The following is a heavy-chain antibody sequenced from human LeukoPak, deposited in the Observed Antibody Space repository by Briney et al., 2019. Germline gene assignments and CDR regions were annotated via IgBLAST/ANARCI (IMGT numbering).Heavy chain of an antibody. Sequence: PGRSLRLSCAASGFTFDDYAMHWVRQAPGKGLEWVSDISWNSGSIGYADSVKGRFTISRDNAKNSLYLQMNSLRAEDMALYYCAKGYSSSWYFWYFDLWGRGTLVTVSS. CDR3: AKGYSSSWYFWYFDL. V-gene: IGHV3-9*03. D-gene: IGHD6-13*01. CDR1: GFTFDDYA. J-gene: IGHJ2*01. CDR2: ISWNSGSI.